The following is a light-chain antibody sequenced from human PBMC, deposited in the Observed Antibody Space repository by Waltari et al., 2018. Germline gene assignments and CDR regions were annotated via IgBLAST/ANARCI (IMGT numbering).Light chain of an antibody. CDR2: LGS. Sequence: DIVMTQSPLSLPVTPGAPPSISCRSSQSLLHPNGTNFFDWYVKKPGQSPQLLIFLGSNRASGVPDRFSGSGSGTDFTLKISRVEAEDVGIYYCMQALQTPFTFGPGTKVNI. CDR3: MQALQTPFT. J-gene: IGKJ3*01. V-gene: IGKV2-28*01. CDR1: QSLLHPNGTNF.